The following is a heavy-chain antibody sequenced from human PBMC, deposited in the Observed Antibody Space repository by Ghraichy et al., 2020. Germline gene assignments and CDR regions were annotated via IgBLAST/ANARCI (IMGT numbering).Heavy chain of an antibody. J-gene: IGHJ4*02. CDR2: ISSSGSTI. CDR1: GFTFSSYE. Sequence: GGSLRLSCAASGFTFSSYEMNWVRQAPGKGLEWVSYISSSGSTIYYADSVKGRFTISRDNAKNSLYLQMNSLRAEDTAVYYCATGGGGKTILVDYWGQGTLVTVSS. D-gene: IGHD3-16*01. V-gene: IGHV3-48*03. CDR3: ATGGGGKTILVDY.